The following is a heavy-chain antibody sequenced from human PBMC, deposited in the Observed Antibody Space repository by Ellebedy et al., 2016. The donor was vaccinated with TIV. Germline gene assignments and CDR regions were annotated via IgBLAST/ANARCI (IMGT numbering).Heavy chain of an antibody. CDR1: GYTFTGNY. V-gene: IGHV1-2*02. CDR2: INPESADT. J-gene: IGHJ4*02. CDR3: VRDPGSFEPHYYFDY. D-gene: IGHD3-9*01. Sequence: ASVKVSCKASGYTFTGNYLHWVRHAPGQGPEWMGWINPESADTNCAQNFQGRVTLTRDTSISTAFMELSSLGSDDTAVYSCVRDPGSFEPHYYFDYWGQGTLVTVSS.